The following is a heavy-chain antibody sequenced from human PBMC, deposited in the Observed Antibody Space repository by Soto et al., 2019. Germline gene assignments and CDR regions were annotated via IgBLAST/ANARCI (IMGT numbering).Heavy chain of an antibody. CDR1: GGSFSGDY. Sequence: SETLALTCAVYGGSFSGDYWSWIREPPGKGLEWIGEINHSGSTNYNTSLKSRVTISVDKSKNQFSLKLSSVTAADTAVYYCARAYSGSYYWYYYYGMDVWGQGTTVT. CDR2: INHSGST. V-gene: IGHV4-34*01. J-gene: IGHJ6*02. D-gene: IGHD1-26*01. CDR3: ARAYSGSYYWYYYYGMDV.